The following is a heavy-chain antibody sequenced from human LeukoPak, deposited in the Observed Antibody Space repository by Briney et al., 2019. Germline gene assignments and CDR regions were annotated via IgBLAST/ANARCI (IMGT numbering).Heavy chain of an antibody. Sequence: PGGSLRLSCAASGFTFSSYAMHWVRQAPGKGLEWVAVISYDGSNKYYADSVKGRFTISRDNSKNTVNLQMGSLRIEDTAVYHCARMTLYGSGTVDWGQGILVTVSS. CDR3: ARMTLYGSGTVD. J-gene: IGHJ4*02. CDR1: GFTFSSYA. V-gene: IGHV3-30*14. D-gene: IGHD3-10*01. CDR2: ISYDGSNK.